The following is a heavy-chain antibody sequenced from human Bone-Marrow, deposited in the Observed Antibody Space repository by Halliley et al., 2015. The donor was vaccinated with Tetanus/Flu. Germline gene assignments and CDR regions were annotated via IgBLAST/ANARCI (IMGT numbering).Heavy chain of an antibody. J-gene: IGHJ3*01. V-gene: IGHV4-30-2*01. Sequence: TLSLTCTVSGGSIRRHGSSWSWIRQPPGKGLEWVGYLYHSGNTYYNPSFKSRVTITVDRSKNQFSPRLRAVTAADTAIYYCAANMASPYMDLFDLWGQGTMVTVSS. CDR2: LYHSGNT. CDR1: GGSIRRHGSS. D-gene: IGHD5-18*01. CDR3: AANMASPYMDLFDL.